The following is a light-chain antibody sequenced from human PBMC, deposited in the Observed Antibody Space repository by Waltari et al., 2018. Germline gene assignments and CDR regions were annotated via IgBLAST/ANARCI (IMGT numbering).Light chain of an antibody. Sequence: DIQMTQSPSSLSASVGDRVTITCRASQRIDNYVNWYQQRPGKAPKLLIIAASRLQSGGPARFSGSGSGKEFTLSISTLQPEDFATYFCQQSDSVPRTFGQGTRVEI. CDR1: QRIDNY. CDR2: AAS. CDR3: QQSDSVPRT. V-gene: IGKV1-39*01. J-gene: IGKJ1*01.